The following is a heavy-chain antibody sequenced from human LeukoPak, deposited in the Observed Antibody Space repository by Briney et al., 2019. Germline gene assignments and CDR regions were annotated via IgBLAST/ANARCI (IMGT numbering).Heavy chain of an antibody. CDR2: ICYSGSS. CDR3: ARSAKTTTYRLDY. D-gene: IGHD1-1*01. CDR1: GGSISSSPCH. V-gene: IGHV4-39*07. J-gene: IGHJ4*02. Sequence: SETLSLTCTVSGGSISSSPCHWGWIRQSPGRGLEWIGTICYSGSSYYSSSLKSRVTISVDTSKNQFSLKLSSVTAADTAVYYCARSAKTTTYRLDYWGQGTLVTVSS.